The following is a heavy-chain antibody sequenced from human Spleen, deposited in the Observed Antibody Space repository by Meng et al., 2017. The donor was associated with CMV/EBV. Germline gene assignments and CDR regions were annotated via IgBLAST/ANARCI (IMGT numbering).Heavy chain of an antibody. CDR3: ARDFEVIPTAHFQH. Sequence: ASGFTFSSYAMHWVRQAPGKGLEWVAVISYDGTNKYYADSVKGRFTISRDNSKNTLYLQMNSLRAEDTAVYYCARDFEVIPTAHFQHWGQGTLVTVSS. CDR2: ISYDGTNK. CDR1: GFTFSSYA. V-gene: IGHV3-30-3*01. J-gene: IGHJ1*01. D-gene: IGHD2-2*01.